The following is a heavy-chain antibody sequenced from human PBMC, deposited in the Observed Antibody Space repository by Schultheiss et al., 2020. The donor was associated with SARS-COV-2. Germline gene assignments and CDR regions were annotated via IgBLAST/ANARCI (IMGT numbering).Heavy chain of an antibody. V-gene: IGHV1-2*02. Sequence: GESLKISCKASGGTFSSYAISWVRQAPGQGLEWMGWINPNSGGTNYAQKFQGRVTMTRDTSISTAYMELSRLRSDDTAVYYCAAGRSYCGGDCYGGDAFDIWGQGTMVTVSS. J-gene: IGHJ3*02. CDR1: GGTFSSYA. CDR2: INPNSGGT. D-gene: IGHD2-21*02. CDR3: AAGRSYCGGDCYGGDAFDI.